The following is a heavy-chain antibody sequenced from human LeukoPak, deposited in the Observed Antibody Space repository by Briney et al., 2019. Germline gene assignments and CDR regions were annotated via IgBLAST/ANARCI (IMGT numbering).Heavy chain of an antibody. CDR3: AGRGYAFDY. V-gene: IGHV4-59*01. J-gene: IGHJ4*02. Sequence: SETLSLTCTVSGGCISGYYWSWIRQPPGKGLEWIGYIYDRGSTNYNPSLKSRVTISVDTSKNQFSLKLNSVTAADTAVYYCAGRGYAFDYWGQGTLVTVSS. CDR1: GGCISGYY. D-gene: IGHD5-18*01. CDR2: IYDRGST.